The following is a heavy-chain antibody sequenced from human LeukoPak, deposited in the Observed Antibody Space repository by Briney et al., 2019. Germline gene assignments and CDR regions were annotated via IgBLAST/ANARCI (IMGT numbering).Heavy chain of an antibody. CDR1: GFTFSSYG. CDR3: AKAGYSSGWYPSFFDY. J-gene: IGHJ4*02. CDR2: IRYDGSNK. Sequence: GGSLRLSCAASGFTFSSYGMHWVRQAPGKGLEWVAFIRYDGSNKYYADSVKGRFTISRDNSKNTLYLQMNSLRAEDTAVYYCAKAGYSSGWYPSFFDYWGQGTLVTVSS. D-gene: IGHD6-19*01. V-gene: IGHV3-30*02.